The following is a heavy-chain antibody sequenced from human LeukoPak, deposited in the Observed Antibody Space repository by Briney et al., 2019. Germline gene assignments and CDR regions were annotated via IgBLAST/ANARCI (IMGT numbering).Heavy chain of an antibody. CDR3: AKDRVWLTHSNWFDP. J-gene: IGHJ5*02. D-gene: IGHD5-18*01. V-gene: IGHV3-30*02. Sequence: GGSLRLSCAASGFTFSSYGMHWVRQAPGKGLEWVAFIRYDGSNKYYADSVKGRFTISRDSSKNTLYLQINSLRAEDTAVYYCAKDRVWLTHSNWFDPWGQGTLVTVSS. CDR2: IRYDGSNK. CDR1: GFTFSSYG.